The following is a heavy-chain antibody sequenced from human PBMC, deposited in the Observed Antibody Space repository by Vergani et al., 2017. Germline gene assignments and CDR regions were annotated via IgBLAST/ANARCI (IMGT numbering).Heavy chain of an antibody. CDR2: IIPILGIA. Sequence: QVQLVQSGAEVKKPGASVKVSCKASGGTFSSYAISWVRQAPGQGLEWMGRIIPILGIANYAQKFQGRVTITADKSTRTAYMELSSLGSEDTAVEYCARDYYYDSSCYTNYWGQGILVIVSS. CDR3: ARDYYYDSSCYTNY. V-gene: IGHV1-69*04. J-gene: IGHJ4*02. D-gene: IGHD3-22*01. CDR1: GGTFSSYA.